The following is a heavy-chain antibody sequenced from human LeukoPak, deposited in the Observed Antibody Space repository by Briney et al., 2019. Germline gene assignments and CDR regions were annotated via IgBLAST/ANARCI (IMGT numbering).Heavy chain of an antibody. J-gene: IGHJ5*02. V-gene: IGHV1-46*01. CDR1: AYTFSNYL. D-gene: IGHD3-10*01. Sequence: ASVKVSCKASAYTFSNYLIHWVRQAPGQGLEWMGMIDPKSGSTDYTQKFQGSVSMTRDTSTSTVYMELSSLRSEDTAVYYCARDLGLRGVTNWFDPWGQGTLVTVSS. CDR3: ARDLGLRGVTNWFDP. CDR2: IDPKSGST.